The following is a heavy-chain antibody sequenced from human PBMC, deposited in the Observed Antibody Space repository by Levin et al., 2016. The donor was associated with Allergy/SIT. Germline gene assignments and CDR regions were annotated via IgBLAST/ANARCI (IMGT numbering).Heavy chain of an antibody. D-gene: IGHD6-13*01. CDR2: ISGGST. CDR1: GFTFSNYA. CDR3: ARAGVWAAAAGVYFDY. V-gene: IGHV3-23*01. J-gene: IGHJ4*02. Sequence: GESLKISCAASGFTFSNYAMSWVRQAPGKGLEWVSAISGGSTYYADSVKGRFTISRDNSKNTLYLQMSSLRAEDAAVYYCARAGVWAAAAGVYFDYWGQGTLVTVSS.